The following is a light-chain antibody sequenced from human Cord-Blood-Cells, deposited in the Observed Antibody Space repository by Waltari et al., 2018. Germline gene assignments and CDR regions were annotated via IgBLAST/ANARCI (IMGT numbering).Light chain of an antibody. CDR1: QSVSSY. V-gene: IGKV3-11*01. CDR3: QQRSNWPPYT. CDR2: DAS. Sequence: ELVLTQSPATLSLSPGERATLSCRASQSVSSYLAWYQQKPGQDPRLLIYDASNRATGIPARFSGSGSGTDFTLTISSLEPEDFAVYYCQQRSNWPPYTFGQGTKLEIK. J-gene: IGKJ2*01.